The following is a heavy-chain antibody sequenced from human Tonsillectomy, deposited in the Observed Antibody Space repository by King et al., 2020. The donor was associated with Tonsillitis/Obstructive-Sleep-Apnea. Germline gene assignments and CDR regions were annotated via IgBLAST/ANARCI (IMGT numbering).Heavy chain of an antibody. CDR2: ISGSSSYI. D-gene: IGHD5-12*01. Sequence: VQLVESGGGPVKPGGSLRLSCAASGFTFSSYSMNWVRQAPGKGLEWVSAISGSSSYIYYADSVKGRFTVSRDNAKNYLDLQMNGLRAEDTAVYYCARVGGYTGYDDHYFDYWGQGTLVTVSS. J-gene: IGHJ4*02. CDR1: GFTFSSYS. V-gene: IGHV3-21*01. CDR3: ARVGGYTGYDDHYFDY.